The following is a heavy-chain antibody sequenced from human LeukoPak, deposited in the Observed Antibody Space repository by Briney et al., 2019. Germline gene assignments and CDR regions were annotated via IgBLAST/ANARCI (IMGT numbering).Heavy chain of an antibody. CDR2: ISDSSITM. J-gene: IGHJ5*02. V-gene: IGHV3-48*03. CDR3: ARDGGFCSGGFCYRLFDP. CDR1: GFTFSSYD. Sequence: GGSLRLSCAASGFTFSSYDIHWVRQAPGKGLEWISYISDSSITMYYADSVKGRFTISRDNAKNSLYLQMNSLRAEDTAVYYCARDGGFCSGGFCYRLFDPWGQGTLVTVSS. D-gene: IGHD2-15*01.